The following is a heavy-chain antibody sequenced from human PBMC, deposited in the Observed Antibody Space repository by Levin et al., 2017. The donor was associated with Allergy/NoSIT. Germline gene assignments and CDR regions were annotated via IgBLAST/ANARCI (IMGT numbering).Heavy chain of an antibody. V-gene: IGHV3-21*01. CDR2: ISSSSSYI. CDR1: GFTFSSYS. D-gene: IGHD7-27*01. CDR3: ARDGLGTYNWFDP. J-gene: IGHJ5*02. Sequence: GGSLRLSCAASGFTFSSYSMNWVRQAPGKGLEWVSSISSSSSYIYYADSVKGRFTISRDNAKNSLYLQMNSLRAEDTAVYYCARDGLGTYNWFDPWGQGTLVTVSS.